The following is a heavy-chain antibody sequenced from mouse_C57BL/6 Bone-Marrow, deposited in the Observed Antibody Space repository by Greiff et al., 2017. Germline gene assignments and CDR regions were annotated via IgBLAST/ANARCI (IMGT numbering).Heavy chain of an antibody. D-gene: IGHD2-4*01. V-gene: IGHV3-6*01. CDR1: GYSITSGYY. Sequence: EVQLQQSGPGLVKPSQSLSLTCSVTGYSITSGYYWNWIRQFPGNKLEWMGYISYDGSNNYNPSLKNRISITRDTSKNQFFLKLNSVTTEDTATYYCARGDYDYDVDYWGQGTSVTVSS. CDR3: ARGDYDYDVDY. CDR2: ISYDGSN. J-gene: IGHJ4*01.